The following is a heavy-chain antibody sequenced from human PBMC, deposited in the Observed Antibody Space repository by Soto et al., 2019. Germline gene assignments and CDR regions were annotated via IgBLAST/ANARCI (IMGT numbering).Heavy chain of an antibody. CDR1: GGTFSSYT. J-gene: IGHJ4*02. Sequence: QVQLVQSVAELKKPGSSVKVSCKSSGGTFSSYTISWVRQAPGQGLEWMGRIIPILGIANYAQKFQGRVKITADKSTSTAYMELSSLRSEDTAVYYCASNYYGSGSYFDYWGKGTLVTVSS. CDR2: IIPILGIA. D-gene: IGHD3-10*01. CDR3: ASNYYGSGSYFDY. V-gene: IGHV1-69*02.